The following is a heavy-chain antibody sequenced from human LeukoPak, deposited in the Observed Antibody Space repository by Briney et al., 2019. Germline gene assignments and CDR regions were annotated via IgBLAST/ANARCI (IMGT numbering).Heavy chain of an antibody. D-gene: IGHD6-19*01. V-gene: IGHV4-39*07. CDR2: IYHSGST. CDR3: ARDYGIAVAATWNY. Sequence: PSETLSLTCIVSGGSVSSGDHYWGWIRQPPGKGLEWIGEIYHSGSTNYNPSLKSRVTISVDKSKNQFSLRLSSVTAADTAVYYCARDYGIAVAATWNYWGQGTLVTVSS. J-gene: IGHJ4*02. CDR1: GGSVSSGDHY.